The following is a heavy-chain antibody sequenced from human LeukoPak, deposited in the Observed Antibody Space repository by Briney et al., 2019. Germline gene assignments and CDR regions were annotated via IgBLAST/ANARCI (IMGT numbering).Heavy chain of an antibody. CDR3: ARGQVFGPQGPTNIANY. Sequence: GRSLRLSCAASGFTFSSYAMHWGRQAPGKGLEWVAVISYDGSNKYYADSVKGRFTISRDNSKNTLYLQMNSLRAEDTAVYYCARGQVFGPQGPTNIANYWGQGTLVTVSS. D-gene: IGHD2/OR15-2a*01. J-gene: IGHJ4*02. CDR2: ISYDGSNK. V-gene: IGHV3-30-3*01. CDR1: GFTFSSYA.